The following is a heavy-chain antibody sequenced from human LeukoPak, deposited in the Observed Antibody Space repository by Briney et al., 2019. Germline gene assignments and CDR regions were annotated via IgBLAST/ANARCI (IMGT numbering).Heavy chain of an antibody. Sequence: GGSQRLSCAASGFTVSSNYMSWVRQAPGKGLEWVSVIYSGGSTYYADSVKGRFTISRDNSKNTLYLQMNSLRAEDTAVYYCARGWNSLQYHYYYMDVWGKGTTVTVSS. CDR1: GFTVSSNY. CDR3: ARGWNSLQYHYYYMDV. J-gene: IGHJ6*03. CDR2: IYSGGST. V-gene: IGHV3-53*01. D-gene: IGHD1-7*01.